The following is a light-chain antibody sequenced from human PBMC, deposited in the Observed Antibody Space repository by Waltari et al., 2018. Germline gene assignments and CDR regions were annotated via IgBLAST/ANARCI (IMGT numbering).Light chain of an antibody. CDR1: GSNIGAGFD. CDR3: QSYDSSLTGSWV. J-gene: IGLJ3*02. CDR2: GNN. V-gene: IGLV1-40*01. Sequence: QSVLTQPPSVSGAPGQRVTISCTGSGSNIGAGFDVHWYQQLPGTAPKLLVYGNNRQPSVVPDRLSASKSGTSASLAITGLQAEDEADYYCQSYDSSLTGSWVLGGGTKLTVL.